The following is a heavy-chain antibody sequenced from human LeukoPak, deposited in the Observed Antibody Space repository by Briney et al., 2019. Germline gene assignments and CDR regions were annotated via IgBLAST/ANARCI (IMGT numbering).Heavy chain of an antibody. V-gene: IGHV1-2*02. CDR3: ARVRPYSSGWNFDY. D-gene: IGHD6-19*01. J-gene: IGHJ4*02. CDR1: GYTFTGYY. CDR2: INPNSGGT. Sequence: ASVKVSCKASGYTFTGYYMHWVRQAPGQGLEGMGWINPNSGGTNYAPKFQGRVTMTRDTSISTVYMELSRLTSDDTALYYCARVRPYSSGWNFDYWGQGTLVTVSS.